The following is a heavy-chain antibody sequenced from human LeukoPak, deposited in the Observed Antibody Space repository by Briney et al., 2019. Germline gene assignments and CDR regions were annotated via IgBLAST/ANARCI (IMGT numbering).Heavy chain of an antibody. CDR3: ADKVANDDAFDI. CDR2: INPNSGGT. D-gene: IGHD4/OR15-4a*01. V-gene: IGHV1-2*02. Sequence: ASVKVSCKASGYTFTGYYMHWVRQAPGQGLEWMGWINPNSGGTNYAQKFQGRVTMTRDTSISTAYMELSRLRSDDTAVYYCADKVANDDAFDIWGRGTMVTVSS. J-gene: IGHJ3*02. CDR1: GYTFTGYY.